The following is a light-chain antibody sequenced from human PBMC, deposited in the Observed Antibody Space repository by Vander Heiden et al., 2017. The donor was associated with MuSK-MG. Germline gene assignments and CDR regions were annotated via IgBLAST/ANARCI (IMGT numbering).Light chain of an antibody. CDR1: QIVSSY. CDR3: QQRSNWPKT. CDR2: DAS. V-gene: IGKV3-11*01. Sequence: EIVLTQSPRTLPLSPGQRPTLSSRDSQIVSSYLAWYPQKSGQAPRLLIYDASNRATGIPARFSGSGSGTDFTLTISSLEPEDFAGYYCQQRSNWPKTFGQGTRLEMK. J-gene: IGKJ5*01.